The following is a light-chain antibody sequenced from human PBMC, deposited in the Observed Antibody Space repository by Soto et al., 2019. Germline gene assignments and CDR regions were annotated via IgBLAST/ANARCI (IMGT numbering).Light chain of an antibody. CDR2: RTS. CDR1: TGAVTSGYY. J-gene: IGLJ1*01. Sequence: QAVVTQEPSLTASPGGTVTLTCASSTGAVTSGYYPNWFQQKPGQAPRAPIYRTSNKHSWTPARFSGPLLGGKAALTLSGVQPEDEAEYYCLLYYGGAYVFGTGTKVTVL. V-gene: IGLV7-43*01. CDR3: LLYYGGAYV.